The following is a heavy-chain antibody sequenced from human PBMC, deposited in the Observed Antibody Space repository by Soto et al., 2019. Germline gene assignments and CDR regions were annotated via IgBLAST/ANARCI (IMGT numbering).Heavy chain of an antibody. Sequence: QVQLKESSPGLVKPSGTLSLTCNISGGSIITSNWWSLVRQAPGKGLQWIGDISHSGSPNYNPSLTGRASISADKHNNPFSLTLPSMTAADTALYYSVRERVVAGTDWFFEIWGRGSLVTVS. CDR3: VRERVVAGTDWFFEI. J-gene: IGHJ2*01. CDR1: GGSIITSNW. D-gene: IGHD6-19*01. V-gene: IGHV4-4*02. CDR2: ISHSGSP.